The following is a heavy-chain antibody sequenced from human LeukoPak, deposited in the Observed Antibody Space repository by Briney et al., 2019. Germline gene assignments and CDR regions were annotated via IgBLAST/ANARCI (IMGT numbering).Heavy chain of an antibody. V-gene: IGHV1-18*04. J-gene: IGHJ4*02. D-gene: IGHD3-3*01. CDR2: ISAYNGNT. CDR3: AREAPKLSYYDFWSGYSSYFDY. CDR1: GYTFTGYY. Sequence: ASVKVSCKASGYTFTGYYMHWVRQAPGQGLEWMGWISAYNGNTNYAQKLQGRVTMTTDTSTSTAYMELRSLRSDDTAVYYCAREAPKLSYYDFWSGYSSYFDYWGQGTLVTVAS.